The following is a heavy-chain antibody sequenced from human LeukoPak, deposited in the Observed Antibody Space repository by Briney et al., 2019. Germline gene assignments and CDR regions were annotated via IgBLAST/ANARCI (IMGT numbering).Heavy chain of an antibody. CDR2: ISAYNGNT. Sequence: ASVKVSCKASGYTFTSYGISWVRQAPGQGLEWMGWISAYNGNTNYAQKLQGRVTMTTDTSTSTAYMELSSLRSEDTAVYYCARWDSDWDAFDIWGQGTMVTVSS. J-gene: IGHJ3*02. D-gene: IGHD2-21*02. CDR3: ARWDSDWDAFDI. V-gene: IGHV1-18*01. CDR1: GYTFTSYG.